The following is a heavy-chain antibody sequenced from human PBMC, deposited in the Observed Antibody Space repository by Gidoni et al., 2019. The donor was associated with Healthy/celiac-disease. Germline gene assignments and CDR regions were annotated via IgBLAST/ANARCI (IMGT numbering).Heavy chain of an antibody. D-gene: IGHD2-2*01. CDR2: ISWNSGSI. Sequence: QLVESGGGLVQPGRSLRLSCAASGFTFDDYAMHWVRQAPGKGLEWVSGISWNSGSIGYADSVKGRFTISRDNAKNSLYLQRNSLRAEDTALYYCAKGGSSSYFGDIDYWGQGTLVTVSS. CDR3: AKGGSSSYFGDIDY. J-gene: IGHJ4*02. CDR1: GFTFDDYA. V-gene: IGHV3-9*01.